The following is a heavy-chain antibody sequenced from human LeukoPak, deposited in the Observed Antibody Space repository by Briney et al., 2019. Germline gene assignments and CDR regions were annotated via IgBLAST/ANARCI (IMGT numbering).Heavy chain of an antibody. D-gene: IGHD4-11*01. CDR1: GFTFSTYG. V-gene: IGHV3-30*18. Sequence: GGSLRLSCAASGFTFSTYGMHWVRQAPDKGLEWVAVISYDGSNRDYADSVKGRFTISRDNSKNTLYLQMNSLRVEDTAEYYCANDYSNYYSYAMDVWGQGTTVTVSS. CDR3: ANDYSNYYSYAMDV. J-gene: IGHJ6*02. CDR2: ISYDGSNR.